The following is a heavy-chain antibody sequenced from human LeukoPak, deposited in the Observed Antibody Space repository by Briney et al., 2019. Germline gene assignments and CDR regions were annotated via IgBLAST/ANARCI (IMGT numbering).Heavy chain of an antibody. D-gene: IGHD6-19*01. CDR2: INSGGSAI. V-gene: IGHV3-48*03. CDR1: GFTFNSYE. CDR3: ARERVTGTSYYYYYGMDV. J-gene: IGHJ6*02. Sequence: GGSLRLSCAASGFTFNSYEMNWVRQAPGKGLEWVSYINSGGSAIYYADSVKGRFTISRDNSKNTLYLQMNSLRAEDTAVYYCARERVTGTSYYYYYGMDVWGQGTTVTVSS.